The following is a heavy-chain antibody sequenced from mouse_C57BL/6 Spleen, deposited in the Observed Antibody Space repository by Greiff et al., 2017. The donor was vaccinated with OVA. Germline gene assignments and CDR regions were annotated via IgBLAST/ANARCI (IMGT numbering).Heavy chain of an antibody. CDR1: GFSLTSYG. J-gene: IGHJ4*01. V-gene: IGHV2-2*01. CDR2: IWSGGST. CDR3: ARKTTVVAFPYAMDY. D-gene: IGHD1-1*01. Sequence: QVQLQQSGPGLVQPSQRLSITCTVSGFSLTSYGVHWVRQSPGKGLEWLGVIWSGGSTDYNAAFISRLSISKDNSKSQVFFKMNSLQADDTAIYHCARKTTVVAFPYAMDYWGQGTSVTVSS.